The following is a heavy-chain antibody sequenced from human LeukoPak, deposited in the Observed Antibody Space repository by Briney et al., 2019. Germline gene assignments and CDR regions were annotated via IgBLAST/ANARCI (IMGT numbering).Heavy chain of an antibody. Sequence: HPGGSLRLSCAASGFTFSTYAMSWVRQAPGKGLEWVSVISGGGGSTYYEDSVKGWFTISRDNSKNTLYLQMNSLRAEDTAVYYCVHCGGDCYPRCGMDVWGQGITVTVSS. J-gene: IGHJ6*02. CDR3: VHCGGDCYPRCGMDV. V-gene: IGHV3-23*01. D-gene: IGHD2-21*02. CDR2: ISGGGGST. CDR1: GFTFSTYA.